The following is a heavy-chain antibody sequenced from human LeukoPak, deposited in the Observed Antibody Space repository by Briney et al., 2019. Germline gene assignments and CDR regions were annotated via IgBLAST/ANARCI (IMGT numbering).Heavy chain of an antibody. J-gene: IGHJ4*02. Sequence: ASVKVSCKASGYTFTGYYMHRVRQAPGQGLEWMGWINPNSGGTNYAQKFQGRVTMTRDTSISTAYMEPSRLRSDDTAVYYCARTNLDCKNGVCYDYWGQGTPVTVSS. V-gene: IGHV1-2*02. CDR1: GYTFTGYY. CDR3: ARTNLDCKNGVCYDY. CDR2: INPNSGGT. D-gene: IGHD2-8*01.